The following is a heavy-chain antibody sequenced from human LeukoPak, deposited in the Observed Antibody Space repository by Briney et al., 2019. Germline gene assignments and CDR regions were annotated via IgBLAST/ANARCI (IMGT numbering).Heavy chain of an antibody. CDR1: GFTFSSYA. CDR2: INSNGGST. CDR3: ARDLDLYYGSGIGFAAFDI. D-gene: IGHD3-10*01. J-gene: IGHJ3*02. Sequence: GVSLRLSCAASGFTFSSYAMHWVRQAPGKGLEYVSAINSNGGSTYYANSVKGRFTISRHNSKNTLYLKMGSLRAEDMAVYYCARDLDLYYGSGIGFAAFDIWGQGTMVTVSS. V-gene: IGHV3-64*01.